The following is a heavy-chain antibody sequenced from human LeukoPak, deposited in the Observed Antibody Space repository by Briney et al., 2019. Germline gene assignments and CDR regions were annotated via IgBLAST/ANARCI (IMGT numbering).Heavy chain of an antibody. J-gene: IGHJ4*02. Sequence: SVKVSCKASGGTFSNYDIAWVRQAPGQGLEWMGGIIPAFGRADYAEKFRDRITITADETTSTAYMEVRSLTSEDTAVYYCARGGSYTTGWYADYWGQGTQVAVSS. CDR2: IIPAFGRA. D-gene: IGHD6-19*01. CDR1: GGTFSNYD. V-gene: IGHV1-69*13. CDR3: ARGGSYTTGWYADY.